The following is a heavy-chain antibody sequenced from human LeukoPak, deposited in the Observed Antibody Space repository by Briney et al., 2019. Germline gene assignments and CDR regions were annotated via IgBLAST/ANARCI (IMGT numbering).Heavy chain of an antibody. V-gene: IGHV1-24*01. J-gene: IGHJ4*02. CDR2: FDPEDGET. Sequence: ASVKVSCKASGYTFTGYYMHWVRQAPGKGLEWMGGFDPEDGETIYAQKFQGRVTMTEDTSTDTAYMELSSLRSEDTAVYYCVAQAEDYWGQGTLVTVSS. CDR3: VAQAEDY. CDR1: GYTFTGYY. D-gene: IGHD5-12*01.